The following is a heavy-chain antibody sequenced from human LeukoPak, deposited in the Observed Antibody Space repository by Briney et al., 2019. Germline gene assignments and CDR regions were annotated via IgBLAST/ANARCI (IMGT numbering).Heavy chain of an antibody. J-gene: IGHJ4*02. Sequence: PGRSLRLSCAASGFTFSSYGMHWVRQAPGKGLEWVAVIWYDGSNKYYADSVKGRFTISRDNSKNTLYLQMNSLRAEDTAVYYCARAWCSSTSCYEIDNWGQGTLVTVSS. D-gene: IGHD2-2*01. CDR3: ARAWCSSTSCYEIDN. CDR1: GFTFSSYG. CDR2: IWYDGSNK. V-gene: IGHV3-33*01.